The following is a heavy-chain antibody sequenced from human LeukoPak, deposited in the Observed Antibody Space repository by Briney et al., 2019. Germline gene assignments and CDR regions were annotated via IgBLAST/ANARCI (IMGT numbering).Heavy chain of an antibody. Sequence: GGSLRLSCVASGFTFSTYGMHWVRQAPGKGLEWVAFILYDGSNKYYADSVRGRFTISRDNSKNTLFLQMNSLRAEDTALYYCARRVGGTPDYWGRGTLVTVSS. J-gene: IGHJ4*02. D-gene: IGHD6-19*01. CDR1: GFTFSTYG. CDR2: ILYDGSNK. CDR3: ARRVGGTPDY. V-gene: IGHV3-30*02.